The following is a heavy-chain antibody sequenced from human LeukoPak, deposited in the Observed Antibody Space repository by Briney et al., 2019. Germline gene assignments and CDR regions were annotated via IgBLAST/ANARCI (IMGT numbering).Heavy chain of an antibody. Sequence: GGSLRLSCAASGFTFSSYGMHWVRQAPGKGLEWVAVISYDGSNKYYADSVKGRFTISRDNSKNTLYLQMNSLRAEDTAVYCCAKDGYSYGYVDYWGQGTLVTVSS. J-gene: IGHJ4*02. V-gene: IGHV3-30*18. D-gene: IGHD5-18*01. CDR3: AKDGYSYGYVDY. CDR2: ISYDGSNK. CDR1: GFTFSSYG.